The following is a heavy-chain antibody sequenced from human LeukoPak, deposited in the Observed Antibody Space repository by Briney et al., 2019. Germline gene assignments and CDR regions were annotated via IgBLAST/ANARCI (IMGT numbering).Heavy chain of an antibody. CDR2: IRSDGNYK. V-gene: IGHV3-30*02. D-gene: IGHD3-10*01. J-gene: IGHJ4*02. Sequence: PGGSLRLSCAASGFTFSIYGMHWVRQAPGKGLEWVAFIRSDGNYKYYADSVKGRFTISRDNSKNTLYVQMNSLRAEDTAVYYCAKQFLWFGELSHFDYWGQGTLVTVSS. CDR1: GFTFSIYG. CDR3: AKQFLWFGELSHFDY.